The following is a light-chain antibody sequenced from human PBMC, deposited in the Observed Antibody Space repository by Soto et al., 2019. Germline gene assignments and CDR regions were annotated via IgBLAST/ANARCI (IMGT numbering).Light chain of an antibody. Sequence: DIVMTQSPLSLPVTPGEPASISCRSSQSLLYSNGYNYLDWYLQKPGQSPQLLIYLTFNRSSGVPDRFSGSGSGKDFTLKISRVEAEDVGVYYCMQALQTPRTFGQGTKLEIK. CDR1: QSLLYSNGYNY. J-gene: IGKJ2*02. CDR2: LTF. V-gene: IGKV2-28*01. CDR3: MQALQTPRT.